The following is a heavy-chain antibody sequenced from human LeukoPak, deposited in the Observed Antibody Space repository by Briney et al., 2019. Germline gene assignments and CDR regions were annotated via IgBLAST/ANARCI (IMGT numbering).Heavy chain of an antibody. CDR3: ARYRSSPPGGFDY. CDR1: GYTFTSYH. V-gene: IGHV1-46*01. D-gene: IGHD6-6*01. CDR2: INPSGGST. J-gene: IGHJ4*02. Sequence: ASVKVSCKASGYTFTSYHMHWVRQAPGQRLEWMGIINPSGGSTNYAQKFQGRVTMTRDTSTSTVYLELSSLRSEDTAVYYCARYRSSPPGGFDYWGQGTLVTVSS.